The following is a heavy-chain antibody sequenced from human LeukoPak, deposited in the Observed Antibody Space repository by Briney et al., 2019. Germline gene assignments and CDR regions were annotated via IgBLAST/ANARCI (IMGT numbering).Heavy chain of an antibody. D-gene: IGHD5-12*01. CDR3: ARDIVRDSGYDFFY. Sequence: GASVKVSCKASGYTFTSYAMHWVRQAPGQRLEWMGWINAGNGNTKYSQKFQGRVTITRDTSASTAYVELSSLRSEDTAVYYCARDIVRDSGYDFFYWGQGTLVTVSS. J-gene: IGHJ4*02. CDR1: GYTFTSYA. V-gene: IGHV1-3*01. CDR2: INAGNGNT.